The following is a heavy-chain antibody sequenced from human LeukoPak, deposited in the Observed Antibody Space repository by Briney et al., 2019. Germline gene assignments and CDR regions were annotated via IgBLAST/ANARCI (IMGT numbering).Heavy chain of an antibody. CDR3: ARDTPRPVPRGFEY. V-gene: IGHV3-7*01. Sequence: HPGGSLRLSCAASGFTLRTYWMSWVRQAPGKGLEWVANIKQDGNEKYYVDSVKGRFTISRDNAKNSLDLQMNSLRAEDTAVYYCARDTPRPVPRGFEYWGQGTLVTVSS. J-gene: IGHJ4*02. CDR1: GFTLRTYW. CDR2: IKQDGNEK.